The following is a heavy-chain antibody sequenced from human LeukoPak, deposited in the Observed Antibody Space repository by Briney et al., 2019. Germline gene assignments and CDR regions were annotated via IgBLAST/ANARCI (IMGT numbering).Heavy chain of an antibody. V-gene: IGHV3-48*03. CDR3: AKDITGSAYDAFDI. CDR1: GFTFSSYG. CDR2: ISDTGSTI. J-gene: IGHJ3*02. D-gene: IGHD3-10*01. Sequence: GGSLRLSCAASGFTFSSYGLNWVRQDPGKGREWVSYISDTGSTIYYADSVKGRFTISRDNAKNSLYLQMNSLRPEDTALYYCAKDITGSAYDAFDIWGQGTMVTVSS.